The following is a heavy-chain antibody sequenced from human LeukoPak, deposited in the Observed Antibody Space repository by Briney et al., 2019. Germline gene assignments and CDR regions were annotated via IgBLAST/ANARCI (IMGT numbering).Heavy chain of an antibody. CDR2: TYYRSKWYN. D-gene: IGHD6-13*01. J-gene: IGHJ6*02. Sequence: SQTLSLTCAISGDSVSSNSAAWNWIRQSPSRGLEWLGRTYYRSKWYNDYAVSVKSRITINPDTSKNQFSLQLNSVTPEDTAVYYCARTGYSSSPSRPDGMDVWGQGTTVTVSS. CDR3: ARTGYSSSPSRPDGMDV. V-gene: IGHV6-1*01. CDR1: GDSVSSNSAA.